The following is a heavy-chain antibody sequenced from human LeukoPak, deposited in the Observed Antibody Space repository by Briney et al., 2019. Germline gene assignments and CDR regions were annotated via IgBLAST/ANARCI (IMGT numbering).Heavy chain of an antibody. V-gene: IGHV3-21*01. CDR3: ARDPIYSDNSGYWNDY. D-gene: IGHD3-22*01. J-gene: IGHJ4*02. Sequence: GGCLRLSCAASGFTFSTFTMNWVRQAPGKGLELVSSISPNSDYIYYAASVKGRFTISRDNAKNSLYLQMNSLRAEDTAMYYCARDPIYSDNSGYWNDYWGQGTLVTVSS. CDR1: GFTFSTFT. CDR2: ISPNSDYI.